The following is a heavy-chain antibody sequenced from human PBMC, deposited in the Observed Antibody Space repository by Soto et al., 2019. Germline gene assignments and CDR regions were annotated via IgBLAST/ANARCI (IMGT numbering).Heavy chain of an antibody. J-gene: IGHJ4*02. CDR3: TRDWDWGSLGY. V-gene: IGHV4-59*12. D-gene: IGHD3-16*01. CDR1: GGSISSDY. Sequence: QVQLQESGPGLVKPSETLSLTCTVSGGSISSDYWSWIRQPPGKGLEWIGFIYYSGSINYNPSFESRVAISVDTAKNQFSLNLTSVTAADTAVYYCTRDWDWGSLGYWGQGTLVTVSS. CDR2: IYYSGSI.